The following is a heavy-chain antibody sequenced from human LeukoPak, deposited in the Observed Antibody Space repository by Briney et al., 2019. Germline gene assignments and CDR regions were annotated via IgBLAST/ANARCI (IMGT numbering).Heavy chain of an antibody. Sequence: GGSLRLSCAASGLTFNSYWMHWVCQAPGKGLEWVAVISYDGSNKYYADSVKGRFTISRDNSKNTLYLQMDSLRAEDTAVYYCAKSRMTIMTHAGMDVWGKGTTVTISS. D-gene: IGHD4/OR15-4a*01. CDR1: GLTFNSYW. V-gene: IGHV3-30*18. CDR2: ISYDGSNK. J-gene: IGHJ6*04. CDR3: AKSRMTIMTHAGMDV.